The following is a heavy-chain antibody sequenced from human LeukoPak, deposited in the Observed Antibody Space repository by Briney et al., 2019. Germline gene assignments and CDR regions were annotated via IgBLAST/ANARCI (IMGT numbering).Heavy chain of an antibody. CDR2: ISAYNGNT. CDR1: GYTFTSYG. V-gene: IGHV1-18*01. CDR3: AREETTEAFTTLDAFDI. D-gene: IGHD3-3*01. J-gene: IGHJ3*02. Sequence: ASVTVSCKASGYTFTSYGISWVRQAPGQGLEWMGWISAYNGNTNYAQKLQGRVTMTTDTSTSTAYMELRSLRSDDTAVYYCAREETTEAFTTLDAFDIWGQGTMVTVSS.